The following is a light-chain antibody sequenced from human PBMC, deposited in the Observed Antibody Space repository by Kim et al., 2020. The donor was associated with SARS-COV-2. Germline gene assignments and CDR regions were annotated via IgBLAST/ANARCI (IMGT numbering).Light chain of an antibody. CDR3: CSYAGSNYV. CDR1: TSIVGSYNH. V-gene: IGLV2-23*01. Sequence: PGQSITISCTGSTSIVGSYNHGSWYHQRPGKAPKLIIYEGSKRPSGVSNRFSGSKSGNTASLTISGLQAEDDADYYCCSYAGSNYVFGTGTKVTVL. J-gene: IGLJ1*01. CDR2: EGS.